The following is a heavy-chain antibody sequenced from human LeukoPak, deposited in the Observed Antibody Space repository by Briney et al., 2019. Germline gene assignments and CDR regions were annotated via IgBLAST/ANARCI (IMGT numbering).Heavy chain of an antibody. J-gene: IGHJ6*03. CDR1: GGSISSYY. V-gene: IGHV4-4*07. Sequence: PSETLSLTCTVSGGSISSYYWNWIRQPAGKGLEWIGRIYASGSTNYNPSLKSRVTMSVDTSNNQFSLKVSSVTAADTAVYYCARVFDSGSQAYFYYMDVWGKGTTVTISS. CDR2: IYASGST. CDR3: ARVFDSGSQAYFYYMDV. D-gene: IGHD3-10*01.